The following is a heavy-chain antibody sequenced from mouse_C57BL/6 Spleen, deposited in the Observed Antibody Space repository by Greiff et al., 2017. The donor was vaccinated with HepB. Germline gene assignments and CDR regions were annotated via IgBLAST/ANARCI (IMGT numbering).Heavy chain of an antibody. CDR2: ISYDGSN. J-gene: IGHJ2*01. Sequence: DVKLQESGPGLVKPSQSLSLTCSVTGYSITSGYYWNWIRQFPGNKLEWMGYISYDGSNNYNPSLKNRISITRDTSKNQFFLKLNSVTTEDTATYYCARDRGYGSSYVDYWGQGTTLTVSS. V-gene: IGHV3-6*01. D-gene: IGHD1-1*01. CDR3: ARDRGYGSSYVDY. CDR1: GYSITSGYY.